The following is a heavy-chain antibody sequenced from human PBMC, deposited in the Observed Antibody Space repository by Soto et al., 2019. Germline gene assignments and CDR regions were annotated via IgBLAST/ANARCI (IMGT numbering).Heavy chain of an antibody. Sequence: SETLSLTCAVYGGSFSGYYWSWIRQPPGKGLEWIGEINHSGSTNYNPSLKSRVTISVDTSKNQFSLKLSSVTAADTAVYYCASSRICSSTSCYVGYYYYYYGMDVWGQGTTVTVSS. CDR3: ASSRICSSTSCYVGYYYYYYGMDV. J-gene: IGHJ6*02. V-gene: IGHV4-34*01. D-gene: IGHD2-2*01. CDR1: GGSFSGYY. CDR2: INHSGST.